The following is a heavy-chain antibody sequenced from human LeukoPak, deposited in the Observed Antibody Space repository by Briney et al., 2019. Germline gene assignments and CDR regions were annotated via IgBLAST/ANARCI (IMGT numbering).Heavy chain of an antibody. CDR3: ASSRDGCNYCNY. D-gene: IGHD5-24*01. CDR1: GGTFSSYA. V-gene: IGHV1-69*05. CDR2: IIPIFGTA. Sequence: VASVKVSCKASGGTFSSYAISWVRQAPGQGLEWMGGIIPIFGTANYAQKFQGRVTITTDESTSTAYMELSSLRSEDTAVYYCASSRDGCNYCNYWGQGTLVTVSS. J-gene: IGHJ4*02.